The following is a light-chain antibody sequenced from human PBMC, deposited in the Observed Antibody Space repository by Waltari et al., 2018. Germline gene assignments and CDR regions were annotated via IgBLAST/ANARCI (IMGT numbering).Light chain of an antibody. CDR1: EDLNKY. CDR3: QQSYRAPLP. Sequence: DIQMTQSPSSLSASVGDRVTITCRASEDLNKYLNWYQQKPGKAPRLLISATSTLRSGVPSRFSVSSSGTDCSLTISSLQAEDFAIYYCQQSYRAPLPFGGGTKVEI. J-gene: IGKJ4*01. CDR2: ATS. V-gene: IGKV1-39*01.